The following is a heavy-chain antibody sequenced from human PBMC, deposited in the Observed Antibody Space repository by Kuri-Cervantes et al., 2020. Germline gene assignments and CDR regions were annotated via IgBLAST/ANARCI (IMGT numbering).Heavy chain of an antibody. V-gene: IGHV1-18*01. D-gene: IGHD6-6*01. CDR3: ARDRPRDEPYYSYYYYMDV. J-gene: IGHJ6*03. CDR1: GYTFNNYY. Sequence: ASVKVSCKTFGYTFNNYYIHWVRQAPGQGLEWMGWISAYNGDTNYAQKLRGRVTMTTDTSTSTAFMELRSLRSDDTAVYYCARDRPRDEPYYSYYYYMDVWGKGTTVTVSS. CDR2: ISAYNGDT.